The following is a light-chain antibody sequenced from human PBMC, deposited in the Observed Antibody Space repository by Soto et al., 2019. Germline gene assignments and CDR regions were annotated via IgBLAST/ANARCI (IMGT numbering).Light chain of an antibody. V-gene: IGLV2-23*02. CDR3: CSSGGSPTYV. CDR1: SSNVGSYKL. CDR2: EVN. J-gene: IGLJ1*01. Sequence: QSALTQPASVSGSPGQSITISCTGTSSNVGSYKLVSWYQQHPGKAPKLMIFEVNKRPSGVSNRFSGSKSGNTASLTISGLKFEDEAEYYCCSSGGSPTYVFGTGNKVTVL.